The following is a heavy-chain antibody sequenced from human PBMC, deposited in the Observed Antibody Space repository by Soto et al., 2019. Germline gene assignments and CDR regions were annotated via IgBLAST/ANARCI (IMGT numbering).Heavy chain of an antibody. D-gene: IGHD1-26*01. Sequence: GASVKVSCKASGYTFTASGISWVRQAPGQGLEWMGWISTYNGDTNSAQKFQGRVTMTADTSTGTVYMELMSLKSDDTAVYYCARQGSWPYYYYGLDVWGKGTTVTVSS. J-gene: IGHJ6*04. CDR3: ARQGSWPYYYYGLDV. CDR1: GYTFTASG. V-gene: IGHV1-18*01. CDR2: ISTYNGDT.